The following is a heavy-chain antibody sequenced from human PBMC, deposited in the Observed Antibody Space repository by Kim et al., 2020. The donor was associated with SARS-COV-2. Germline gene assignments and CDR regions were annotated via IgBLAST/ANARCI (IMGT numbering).Heavy chain of an antibody. CDR1: GGSISSGGYY. J-gene: IGHJ4*02. CDR2: IYYSGST. Sequence: SETLSLTCTVSGGSISSGGYYWSWIRQHPGTGLEWIGYIYYSGSTYYNPSLKSRVTISVDTSKNQFSLKLSSVTAADTAVYYCALLPNWAPMDYWGQGTLVTVSS. V-gene: IGHV4-31*03. D-gene: IGHD1-1*01. CDR3: ALLPNWAPMDY.